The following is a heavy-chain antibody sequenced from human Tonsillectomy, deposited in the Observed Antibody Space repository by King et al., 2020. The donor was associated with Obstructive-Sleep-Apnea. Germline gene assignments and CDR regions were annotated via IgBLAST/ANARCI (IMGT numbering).Heavy chain of an antibody. Sequence: VQLVESGGGLVQPGGSLRLSCAASGFTFSSDAMNWVRQAPGKGLEWVSSIRGSGGSTYYADSVKGRFTISRDNSKNTLYLQMNSLRAEDTAVYYCAKTTDYYESRSYFDYWGQGTLVTVSS. CDR3: AKTTDYYESRSYFDY. D-gene: IGHD3-22*01. V-gene: IGHV3-23*04. CDR1: GFTFSSDA. CDR2: IRGSGGST. J-gene: IGHJ4*02.